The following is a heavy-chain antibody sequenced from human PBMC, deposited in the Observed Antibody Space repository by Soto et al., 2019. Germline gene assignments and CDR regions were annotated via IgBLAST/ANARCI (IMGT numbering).Heavy chain of an antibody. J-gene: IGHJ6*02. CDR2: IYSSGNT. Sequence: SETLSLTCTVSGGSLSSSTDYWGWVRQPPGKGLEWIGYIYSSGNTNYNPSLKSRVTISVDTSKNQFSLNLNSVTAADTAVYYCASSGYYYGMDVWGQGTTVTVSS. CDR1: GGSLSSSTDY. CDR3: ASSGYYYGMDV. D-gene: IGHD3-10*01. V-gene: IGHV4-61*01.